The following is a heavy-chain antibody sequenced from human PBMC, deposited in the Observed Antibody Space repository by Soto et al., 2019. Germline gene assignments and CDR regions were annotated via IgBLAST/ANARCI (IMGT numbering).Heavy chain of an antibody. D-gene: IGHD3-10*01. V-gene: IGHV4-61*01. CDR3: ARYYGSAPSYGMDV. CDR1: GGSVSSGSHY. J-gene: IGHJ6*02. Sequence: PSETLSLTCTVSGGSVSSGSHYWSWIRLPPGKGLEWIGYIYYSGSTNYNPSLKSRVTISVDTSKNQFSLKLSSVTAADTAVYYCARYYGSAPSYGMDVWGQGTTVTVSS. CDR2: IYYSGST.